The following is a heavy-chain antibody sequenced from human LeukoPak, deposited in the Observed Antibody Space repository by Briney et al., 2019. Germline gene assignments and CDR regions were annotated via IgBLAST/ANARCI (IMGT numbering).Heavy chain of an antibody. Sequence: PGGSLRLSCAASGFTFSSYEMNWVRQAPGKGLEWVSGISWNSGTIGYADSVKGRFTISRDNAKNSLYLQMNSLRAEDTAVYYCAREPSYSSSWYTSCDYWGQGTLVTVSS. CDR3: AREPSYSSSWYTSCDY. D-gene: IGHD6-13*01. J-gene: IGHJ4*02. V-gene: IGHV3-48*01. CDR2: ISWNSGTI. CDR1: GFTFSSYE.